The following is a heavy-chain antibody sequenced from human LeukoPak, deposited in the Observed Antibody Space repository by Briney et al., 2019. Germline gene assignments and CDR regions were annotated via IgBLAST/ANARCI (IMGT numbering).Heavy chain of an antibody. CDR1: GFTFSSYG. CDR2: ISYDGSNK. CDR3: ARDYRIAAAAGYYYYYGMDV. J-gene: IGHJ6*02. V-gene: IGHV3-30*03. D-gene: IGHD6-13*01. Sequence: PGGSLRLSCAASGFTFSSYGMHWVRQAPGKGLEWVAVISYDGSNKYYADSVKGRFTISRDNSKNTLYLQMNSLRAEDTAVYYCARDYRIAAAAGYYYYYGMDVWGQGTTVTVSS.